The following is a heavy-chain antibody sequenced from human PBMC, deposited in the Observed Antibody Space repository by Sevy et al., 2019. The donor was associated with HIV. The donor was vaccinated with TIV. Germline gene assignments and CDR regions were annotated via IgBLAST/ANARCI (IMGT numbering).Heavy chain of an antibody. D-gene: IGHD3-16*01. Sequence: GGSLRLSCAASGFTFGTYDMHWVRQAPGKGLEWVAIISSGGGYRYYAESVRGRFSMSRDNSKNTMYLQISGLLIEDTAVYYCAKNRPPGGSLFSRHGMDVWGRGTTVTVSS. CDR3: AKNRPPGGSLFSRHGMDV. V-gene: IGHV3-30*18. CDR1: GFTFGTYD. J-gene: IGHJ6*02. CDR2: ISSGGGYR.